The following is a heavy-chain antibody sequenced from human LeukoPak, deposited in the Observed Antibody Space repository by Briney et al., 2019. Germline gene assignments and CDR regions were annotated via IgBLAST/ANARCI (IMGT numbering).Heavy chain of an antibody. J-gene: IGHJ4*02. D-gene: IGHD1-26*01. V-gene: IGHV3-7*01. CDR3: ARVEYSGSYYD. CDR1: GFTFSDYW. Sequence: PGGSLRPSCAASGFTFSDYWMTWVRQAPGKGLEWVANIKQDGSEKYYVDSVKGRFTISRDNAKNSLYLQMNSLRAEDTAVYYCARVEYSGSYYDWGQGTLVTVSS. CDR2: IKQDGSEK.